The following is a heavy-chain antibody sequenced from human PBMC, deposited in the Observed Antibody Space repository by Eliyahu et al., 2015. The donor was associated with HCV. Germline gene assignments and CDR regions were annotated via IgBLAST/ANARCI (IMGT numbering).Heavy chain of an antibody. CDR2: ISYSGST. V-gene: IGHV4-61*01. CDR3: ARGYGDYGR. CDR1: RGSVSSGSFY. Sequence: QVQLQESGPGLVKPSETLSLTCTVARGSVSSGSFYWSWIRQPPGKGLEWIGYISYSGSTDYNPSLKSRVTISVDTSKNQFSLKVSSVTAADTAVYYCARGYGDYGRWGQGILVTVSS. J-gene: IGHJ4*02. D-gene: IGHD4-17*01.